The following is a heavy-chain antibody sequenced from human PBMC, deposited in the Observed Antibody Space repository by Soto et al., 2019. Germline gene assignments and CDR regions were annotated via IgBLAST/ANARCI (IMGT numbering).Heavy chain of an antibody. V-gene: IGHV5-51*01. J-gene: IGHJ6*02. CDR1: GHSFARYL. Sequence: ESLTISWTGSGHSFARYLIEWVRQVPGKGLEWMGIIYPGDSDTRYSPSFQGQVTISADTSISTAYLQWSSLKASDTAMYYCARHNRGDYYYGMEVWGPGSTVSVSS. CDR3: ARHNRGDYYYGMEV. CDR2: IYPGDSDT.